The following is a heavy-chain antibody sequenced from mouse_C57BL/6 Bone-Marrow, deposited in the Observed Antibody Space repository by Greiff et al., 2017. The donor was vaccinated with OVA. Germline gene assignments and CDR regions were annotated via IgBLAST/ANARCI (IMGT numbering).Heavy chain of an antibody. CDR2: IDPTNDYT. D-gene: IGHD1-1*02. Sequence: VQLQQSGAELVRPGASVKMSCKASGYTFTSYTIHWVKQRPGQGLEWIGYIDPTNDYTNYNQKFKGKATLTADKSSSTAYMQLSSLTSEDSAVYCCTGGYCLDYWGQGTTITVSA. CDR3: TGGYCLDY. J-gene: IGHJ2*01. V-gene: IGHV1-4*01. CDR1: GYTFTSYT.